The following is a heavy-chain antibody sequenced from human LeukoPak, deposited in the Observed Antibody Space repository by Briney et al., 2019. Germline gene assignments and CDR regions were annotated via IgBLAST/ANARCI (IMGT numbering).Heavy chain of an antibody. J-gene: IGHJ6*02. V-gene: IGHV5-51*01. CDR2: IYPGDSDT. Sequence: GESLKISCKGSGYSFTSYWIGWVRQMPGKGLEWMGIIYPGDSDTTYSPSFQGQVTISADKSISTAYLQWSSLKASDTAMYYCARSAGCSGGSCYTPKDYYYAMAVWGQGTTVTVSS. CDR3: ARSAGCSGGSCYTPKDYYYAMAV. CDR1: GYSFTSYW. D-gene: IGHD2-15*01.